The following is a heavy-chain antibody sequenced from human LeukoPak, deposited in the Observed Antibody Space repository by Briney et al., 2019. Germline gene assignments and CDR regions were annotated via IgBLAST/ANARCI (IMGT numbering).Heavy chain of an antibody. Sequence: ASVKVSCKASGYTLTSYYMHWVRQAPGQGLEWMGLINPTGGSTGYAQKFQGRVTMTRDMSTSTDYMELSSLRSEDTAIYYCARDNSVGDNAWWFDPWGQGTLVTVSS. CDR2: INPTGGST. CDR3: ARDNSVGDNAWWFDP. V-gene: IGHV1-46*01. D-gene: IGHD1-26*01. J-gene: IGHJ5*02. CDR1: GYTLTSYY.